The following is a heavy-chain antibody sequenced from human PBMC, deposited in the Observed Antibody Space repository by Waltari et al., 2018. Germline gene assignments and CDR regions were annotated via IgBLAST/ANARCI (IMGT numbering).Heavy chain of an antibody. Sequence: QVQLQESGPGLVKPSETLSLTCTVSGGSLSSYYWSWIRQPAGQGLEWIGRIYTSGSTNYNPSRKSRVTMSVDTSKNQFSLKLSSVTAADTAVYYCARDIVVVPAAIARGYYYGMDVWGQGTTVTVSS. CDR1: GGSLSSYY. CDR3: ARDIVVVPAAIARGYYYGMDV. V-gene: IGHV4-4*07. D-gene: IGHD2-2*02. J-gene: IGHJ6*02. CDR2: IYTSGST.